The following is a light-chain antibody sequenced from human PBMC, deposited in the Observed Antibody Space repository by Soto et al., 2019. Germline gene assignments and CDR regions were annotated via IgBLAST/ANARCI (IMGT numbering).Light chain of an antibody. CDR2: GAS. J-gene: IGKJ1*01. CDR3: QVYGNSMWT. CDR1: QTVISDY. Sequence: EIVWTQSPGTLSLSPGDSATLSCRASQTVISDYLTWYQQTPGQAPRLLIYGASSRATDTPDRFSGRGSGTDFSLTISRLEPGDFAVYYCQVYGNSMWTFGQGTKGDIK. V-gene: IGKV3-20*01.